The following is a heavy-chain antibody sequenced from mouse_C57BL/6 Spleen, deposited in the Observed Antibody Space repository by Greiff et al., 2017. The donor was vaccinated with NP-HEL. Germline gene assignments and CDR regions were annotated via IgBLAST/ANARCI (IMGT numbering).Heavy chain of an antibody. Sequence: QVQLKQSGPELVKPGASVKISCKASGYAFSSSWMNWVKQRPGKGLEWIGRIYPGDGDTNYNGKFKGKATLTADKSSSTAYMQLSSLTSEDSAVYFCASESPITTVVDYWGQGTTLTVSS. D-gene: IGHD1-1*01. CDR2: IYPGDGDT. CDR1: GYAFSSSW. J-gene: IGHJ2*01. V-gene: IGHV1-82*01. CDR3: ASESPITTVVDY.